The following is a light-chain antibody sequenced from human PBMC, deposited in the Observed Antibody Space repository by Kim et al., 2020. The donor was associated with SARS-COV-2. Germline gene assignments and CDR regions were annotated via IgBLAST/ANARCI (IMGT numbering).Light chain of an antibody. CDR3: QQSYSTPGGFT. Sequence: VGDRVTIPCRASQSISSYLNWYQQKPGKAPKLLIYAASSLQSGVPSRFSGSGSGTDFTLTISSLQPEDFATYYCQQSYSTPGGFTFGPGTKVDIK. CDR2: AAS. CDR1: QSISSY. J-gene: IGKJ3*01. V-gene: IGKV1-39*01.